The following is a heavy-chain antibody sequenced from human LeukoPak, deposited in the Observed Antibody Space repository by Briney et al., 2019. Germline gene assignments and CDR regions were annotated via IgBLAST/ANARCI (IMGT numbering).Heavy chain of an antibody. CDR3: ARDLGP. CDR1: GFTFSSYW. V-gene: IGHV3-7*01. CDR2: IKQDGSEK. Sequence: GGSLRLSCAASGFTFSSYWVSWVRQAPGKGLEWVANIKQDGSEKYYVDSVKGRFTISRDNAKNSLYLQMNSLRAEDTAVYYCARDLGPWGQGTLVTVSS. J-gene: IGHJ5*02.